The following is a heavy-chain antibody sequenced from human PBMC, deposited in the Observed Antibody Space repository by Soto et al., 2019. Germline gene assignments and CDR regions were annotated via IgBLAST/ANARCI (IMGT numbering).Heavy chain of an antibody. J-gene: IGHJ4*02. CDR1: GYTFSSYW. Sequence: PGGSLRLSCAASGYTFSSYWMHWVRQTPGKGLVWVSRINSDGSTTNYADSVKGRFTISRDNAKNTLYLQMNSLSAEDTAIYYCAACYASRYYYDYWGQGTLVTVSS. CDR2: INSDGSTT. V-gene: IGHV3-74*01. D-gene: IGHD2-2*01. CDR3: AACYASRYYYDY.